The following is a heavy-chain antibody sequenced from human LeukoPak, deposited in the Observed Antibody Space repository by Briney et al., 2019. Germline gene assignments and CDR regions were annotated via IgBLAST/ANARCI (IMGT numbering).Heavy chain of an antibody. Sequence: PSETLSLTCTVSGGSISSYYWSWIRQPAGKGLEWIGRIYTSGSTNYNPSLKSRVTMSVDTSKNQFSLKLSSVTAADTAVYYCARAGNPCTGYSSSWYYYYYMDVWGKGTTVTVSS. CDR2: IYTSGST. J-gene: IGHJ6*03. V-gene: IGHV4-4*07. D-gene: IGHD6-13*01. CDR1: GGSISSYY. CDR3: ARAGNPCTGYSSSWYYYYYMDV.